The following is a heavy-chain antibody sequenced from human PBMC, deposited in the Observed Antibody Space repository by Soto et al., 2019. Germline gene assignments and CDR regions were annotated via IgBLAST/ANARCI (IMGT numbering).Heavy chain of an antibody. CDR3: ASRSSGWYFDY. J-gene: IGHJ4*02. D-gene: IGHD6-19*01. CDR2: ISGSGGST. Sequence: EVQLLESGGGLVQTGGSLRLSCAASGFTFSSYAMNWVRQAPGKGLEWVSVISGSGGSTYYADSVKGRFTISRDNSKNTLCLQMNSLRAEDTAVYYCASRSSGWYFDYWGQGTLVTVSS. V-gene: IGHV3-23*01. CDR1: GFTFSSYA.